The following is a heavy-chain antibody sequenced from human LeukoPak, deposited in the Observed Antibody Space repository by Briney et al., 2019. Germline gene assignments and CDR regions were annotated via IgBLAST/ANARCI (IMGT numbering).Heavy chain of an antibody. V-gene: IGHV3-23*01. CDR3: AKDFGMFSN. CDR1: GFSFSSNA. D-gene: IGHD3-10*02. J-gene: IGHJ4*02. CDR2: ISATGGNT. Sequence: GGSLRLSCAASGFSFSSNAMSWVRQAPGKGLEWVSAISATGGNTHSADSVKGRFTISRDSSKNTLYLQMNSLRAEDTAIYYCAKDFGMFSNWDQGTLVTVSS.